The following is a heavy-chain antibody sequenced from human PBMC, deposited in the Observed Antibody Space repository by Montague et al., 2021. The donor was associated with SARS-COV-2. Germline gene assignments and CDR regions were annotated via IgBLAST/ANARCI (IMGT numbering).Heavy chain of an antibody. CDR2: IYYSGST. V-gene: IGHV4-39*01. Sequence: SETLSLTCTVSGGSISSSSYYWGWIRQPPGKGLEWIGSIYYSGSTYYNPSLKSRVTISVDTSKNQFSLKLSSVTAADTAVYYCARGVTMIVVVMRYNCFDPWGQGTLVTVSS. CDR1: GGSISSSSYY. J-gene: IGHJ5*02. D-gene: IGHD3-22*01. CDR3: ARGVTMIVVVMRYNCFDP.